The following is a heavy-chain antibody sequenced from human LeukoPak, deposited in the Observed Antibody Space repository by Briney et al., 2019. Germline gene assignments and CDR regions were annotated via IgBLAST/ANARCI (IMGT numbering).Heavy chain of an antibody. J-gene: IGHJ4*02. CDR2: IYYSGST. CDR3: ATVTKRPRGHFDY. V-gene: IGHV4-31*03. CDR1: GGSISSGGYY. Sequence: SETLSLTCTVSGGSISSGGYYWSWIRQHPGKGLEWIGYIYYSGSTYYNPSLKSRVTISVDTSKNQFSLKLSSVTAADTAVYYCATVTKRPRGHFDYWGQGTLVTVSS.